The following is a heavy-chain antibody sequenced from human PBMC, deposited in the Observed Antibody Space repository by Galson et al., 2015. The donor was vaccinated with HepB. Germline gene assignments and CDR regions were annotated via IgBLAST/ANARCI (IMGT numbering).Heavy chain of an antibody. D-gene: IGHD3-22*01. Sequence: PALVKPTQPLTLTCTFSGFSLSTSGLSVSWIRQPPGKALEWLGRIDWDDDKYYNPSLETRVTISKDTSKNQVGLSMTNMDPEDTATYYCARSPLSSYDTTGSSFDFWGQGTLVTVSS. CDR3: ARSPLSSYDTTGSSFDF. CDR1: GFSLSTSGLS. CDR2: IDWDDDK. J-gene: IGHJ4*02. V-gene: IGHV2-70*11.